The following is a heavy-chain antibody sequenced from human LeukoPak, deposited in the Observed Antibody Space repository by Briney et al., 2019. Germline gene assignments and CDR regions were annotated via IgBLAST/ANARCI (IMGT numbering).Heavy chain of an antibody. V-gene: IGHV1-46*01. CDR3: ARGRGYYDSSFNWFDP. CDR1: GYTFTSYY. CDR2: INPSGGST. Sequence: ASVKVSCKASGYTFTSYYMHWVRQAPGQGLEWMGLINPSGGSTSYAQKLQGRVTMTTDTSTSTAYLELRSLRSDDTAVYYCARGRGYYDSSFNWFDPWGQGTLVTVSS. J-gene: IGHJ5*02. D-gene: IGHD3-22*01.